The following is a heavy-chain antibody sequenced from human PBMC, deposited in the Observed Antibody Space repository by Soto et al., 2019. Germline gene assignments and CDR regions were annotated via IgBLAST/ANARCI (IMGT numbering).Heavy chain of an antibody. J-gene: IGHJ6*01. CDR1: GFTFSSYD. V-gene: IGHV3-13*01. CDR2: IGTAGDT. CDR3: ARVNSGCLNYYGMDV. D-gene: IGHD6-25*01. Sequence: EVQLVESGGGLVQPGGSLRLSCAASGFTFSSYDMHWVRQATGKGLEWVSAIGTAGDTYYPGSVKGRFTISRENAKNSLYLQMNSLRAEDTAVYYCARVNSGCLNYYGMDVWGQGTMVTVSS.